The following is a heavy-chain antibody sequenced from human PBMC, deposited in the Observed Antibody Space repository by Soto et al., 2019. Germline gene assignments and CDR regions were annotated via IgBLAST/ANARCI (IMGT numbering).Heavy chain of an antibody. V-gene: IGHV4-39*01. CDR3: ARGWLRDPWMH. CDR1: GGSISSSSYY. J-gene: IGHJ4*02. D-gene: IGHD5-12*01. Sequence: PSETLSLTCTVSGGSISSSSYYWGWIRQPPGKGLEWIGSIYYSGSTYYNPSLKSRVTISVDTSKNQFSLYLQMNSLRAEDTAVYYCARGWLRDPWMHWGQGALVTVSS. CDR2: IYYSGST.